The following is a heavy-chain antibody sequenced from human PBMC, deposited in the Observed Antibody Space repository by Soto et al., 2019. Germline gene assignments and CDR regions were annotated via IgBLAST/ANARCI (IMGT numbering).Heavy chain of an antibody. Sequence: GASVKVSCKVSGGAFTNYSLSWLRHSPGQGLEWLGGIIPLHNTSNYSEKFVGRLSVTADISSSTVYMQLGGLASGDTATYYCASWSAWNPLYYHGMDVWGLGTTVTVSS. CDR1: GGAFTNYS. CDR3: ASWSAWNPLYYHGMDV. D-gene: IGHD1-1*01. CDR2: IIPLHNTS. J-gene: IGHJ6*02. V-gene: IGHV1-69*08.